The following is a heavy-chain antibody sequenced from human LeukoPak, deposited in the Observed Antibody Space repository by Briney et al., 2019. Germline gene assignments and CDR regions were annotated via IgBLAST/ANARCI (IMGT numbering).Heavy chain of an antibody. J-gene: IGHJ6*04. CDR3: ARGYCSGGSCSYYGMDV. CDR1: GYSISSGYY. CDR2: IYHSGST. Sequence: SETLSLTCAVSGYSISSGYYWGWIRQPPGKGLEWIGSIYHSGSTYYNPSLKSRVTISVDTSKNQFSLKLSSVTAADTAVYYCARGYCSGGSCSYYGMDVWGEGTTVTVSS. V-gene: IGHV4-38-2*01. D-gene: IGHD2-15*01.